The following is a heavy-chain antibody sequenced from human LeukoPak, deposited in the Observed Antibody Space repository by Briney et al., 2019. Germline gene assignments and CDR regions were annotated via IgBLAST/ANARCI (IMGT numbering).Heavy chain of an antibody. CDR2: IWYDGSNK. J-gene: IGHJ2*01. Sequence: GGSLRLSCAASGFTFSSYGMHWVRQAPGKGLEWVAVIWYDGSNKYYADSVKGRFTISRDNSKNTLYLQMNSLRAEDTAVYYCAKDHLYCDYVWGSYRPRWYFDLWGRGTLVTVSS. CDR3: AKDHLYCDYVWGSYRPRWYFDL. CDR1: GFTFSSYG. D-gene: IGHD3-16*02. V-gene: IGHV3-33*06.